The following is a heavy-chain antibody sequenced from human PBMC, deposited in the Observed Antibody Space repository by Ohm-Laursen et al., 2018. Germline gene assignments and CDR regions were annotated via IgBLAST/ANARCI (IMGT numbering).Heavy chain of an antibody. D-gene: IGHD3-22*01. V-gene: IGHV4-59*11. CDR2: IHHTGYT. CDR3: ARIESDSGGYWYFGMDV. J-gene: IGHJ6*02. Sequence: PSQTLSLTCSVSGDSISAHYWSWIRQPSGKGLEWIGYIHHTGYTTYNPSLKSRVTISVDTSKNQFSLKLSSVTAADTALYYCARIESDSGGYWYFGMDVWGQGTTVTVSS. CDR1: GDSISAHY.